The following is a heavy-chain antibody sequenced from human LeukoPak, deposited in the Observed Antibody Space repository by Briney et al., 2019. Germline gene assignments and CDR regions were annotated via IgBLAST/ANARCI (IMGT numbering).Heavy chain of an antibody. Sequence: SETLSLTCNVSGASMSNYYWVWIRQPPGKGLEWIGSIYHSGTTYSGSTYYNPSLKSRVTISLDTSKNQFSLKVGSMTAADTAVYYCARVLDGYFDYWGQGTLVTVSS. CDR1: GASMSNYY. V-gene: IGHV4-39*07. J-gene: IGHJ4*02. CDR2: IYHSGTTYSGST. CDR3: ARVLDGYFDY. D-gene: IGHD5-24*01.